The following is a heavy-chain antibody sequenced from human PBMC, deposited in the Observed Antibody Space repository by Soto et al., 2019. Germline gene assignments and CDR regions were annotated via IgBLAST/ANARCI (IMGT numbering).Heavy chain of an antibody. CDR2: IYYSGST. D-gene: IGHD3-22*01. CDR3: ARAPYYYDSRGFVGFDY. Sequence: SETLSLTCTVSGGSISSGGYHWSWIRQHPGKGLEWIGYIYYSGSTYYNPSLKSRVTISVDTSKNQFSLKLSSVTAADTAVYYCARAPYYYDSRGFVGFDYWGQGTLVTVSS. CDR1: GGSISSGGYH. V-gene: IGHV4-31*03. J-gene: IGHJ4*02.